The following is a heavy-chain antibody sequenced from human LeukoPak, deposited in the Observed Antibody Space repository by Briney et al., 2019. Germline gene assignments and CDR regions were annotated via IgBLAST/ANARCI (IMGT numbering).Heavy chain of an antibody. Sequence: SETLSLTCTVSGGSTSSYYWSWIRQPPGKGLEWIGYIYYSGSTNYNPSLKSRVTISVDTSKNQFSLKLSSVTAADTAVYYCARGLNDFWSGYYLGGYYMDVWGKGTTVTVSS. CDR3: ARGLNDFWSGYYLGGYYMDV. J-gene: IGHJ6*03. CDR2: IYYSGST. D-gene: IGHD3-3*01. V-gene: IGHV4-59*12. CDR1: GGSTSSYY.